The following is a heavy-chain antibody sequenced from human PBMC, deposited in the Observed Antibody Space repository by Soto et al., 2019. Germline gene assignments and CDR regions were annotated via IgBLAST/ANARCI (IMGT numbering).Heavy chain of an antibody. CDR2: IIPIFGTA. CDR3: ARLYYYYGMDV. J-gene: IGHJ6*02. CDR1: GGTFSSYA. V-gene: IGHV1-69*13. Sequence: SVKVSCKASGGTFSSYAISWVRQAPGQGLEWMGGIIPIFGTANYAQKFQGKVTITADESTSTAYMELSSLKASDTAMYYCARLYYYYGMDVWGQGTTVTVSS.